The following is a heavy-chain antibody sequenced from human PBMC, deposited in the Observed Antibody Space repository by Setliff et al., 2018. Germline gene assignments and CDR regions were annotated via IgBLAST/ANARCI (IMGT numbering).Heavy chain of an antibody. CDR3: ARERYFDWFFED. CDR2: IHASGSP. D-gene: IGHD3-9*01. J-gene: IGHJ4*01. Sequence: SETQSLTCTVSGGSITSGSFYWSWIRQPAGKKLEWIGRIHASGSPDYNPSFKSRVTISRDTSTNQFSLKLGSVTAADTAVYYCARERYFDWFFEDWGHGTLVTVSS. V-gene: IGHV4-61*02. CDR1: GGSITSGSFY.